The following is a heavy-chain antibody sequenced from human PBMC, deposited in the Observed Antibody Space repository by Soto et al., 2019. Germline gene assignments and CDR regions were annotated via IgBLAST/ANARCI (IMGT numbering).Heavy chain of an antibody. CDR3: ARGDCVGGTCYSLAGSFFYYMDV. Sequence: EVQLVESGGGLVQPGGSLRLSCAASGFTFSNYWMYWVRQAPGKGLEWVSRINSDGSVSSHADSVRGGLTTSRDNVTNTLYLHMDSLRAEDTAVYFCARGDCVGGTCYSLAGSFFYYMDVWGKGTTVTVFS. D-gene: IGHD2-15*01. V-gene: IGHV3-74*02. CDR2: INSDGSVS. CDR1: GFTFSNYW. J-gene: IGHJ6*03.